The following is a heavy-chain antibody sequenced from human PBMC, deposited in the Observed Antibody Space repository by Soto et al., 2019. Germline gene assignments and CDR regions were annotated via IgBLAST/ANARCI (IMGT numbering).Heavy chain of an antibody. CDR1: GLTFSKFW. V-gene: IGHV3-74*01. D-gene: IGHD3-3*01. CDR3: ATLNSFGSDF. Sequence: PGGSLRLSCAVSGLTFSKFWMHWVRQAPGKGLVWVSYVMGDGTTTDYADSVKGRFTISRDNAKNTVFLQMNSLRAEDTAVYYCATLNSFGSDFWGHGTLVTVS. CDR2: VMGDGTTT. J-gene: IGHJ4*01.